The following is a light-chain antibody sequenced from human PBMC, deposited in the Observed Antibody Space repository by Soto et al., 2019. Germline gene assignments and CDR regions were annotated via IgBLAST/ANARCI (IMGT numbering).Light chain of an antibody. CDR1: SSNIGGNA. CDR2: SNN. V-gene: IGLV1-44*01. J-gene: IGLJ1*01. Sequence: QSVLTQPPSASGTPGQRVTISCSGSSSNIGGNAVNWYQQVPGTAPKLLIYSNNQRPSGVPDRFSGSKSGTSASLAISGLQSEDEADYYCAAGDDSLNGYVFGTGTKLTVL. CDR3: AAGDDSLNGYV.